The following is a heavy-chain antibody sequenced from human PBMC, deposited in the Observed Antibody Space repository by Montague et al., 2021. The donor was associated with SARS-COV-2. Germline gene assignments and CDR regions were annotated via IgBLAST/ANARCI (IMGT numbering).Heavy chain of an antibody. D-gene: IGHD1-1*01. Sequence: SETLSLTCEVSGRSISSYYWSWIRQSPGKGLEWIGYVHYTGSTKYNPSLKTRVTLTLDTPKNHFSLKLSSVTAADTAVYYCARAQNTCFIANCVNYFEVWGLGALVTVSS. J-gene: IGHJ4*02. V-gene: IGHV4-59*01. CDR1: GRSISSYY. CDR3: ARAQNTCFIANCVNYFEV. CDR2: VHYTGST.